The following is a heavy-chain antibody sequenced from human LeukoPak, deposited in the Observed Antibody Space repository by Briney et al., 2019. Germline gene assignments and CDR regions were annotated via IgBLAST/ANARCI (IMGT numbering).Heavy chain of an antibody. CDR2: IYYSGST. CDR3: ARTTEGYCRSTSCYGFYYSYYMDV. D-gene: IGHD2-2*01. J-gene: IGHJ6*03. Sequence: SETLSLTCTVSGGSISYYYWSWIRQPPGKGLEWIGYIYYSGSTNYNPSLKSRVTISVATSKNQFSLKLNSVTAADTAAYYCARTTEGYCRSTSCYGFYYSYYMDVWGKGTTVTISS. CDR1: GGSISYYY. V-gene: IGHV4-59*01.